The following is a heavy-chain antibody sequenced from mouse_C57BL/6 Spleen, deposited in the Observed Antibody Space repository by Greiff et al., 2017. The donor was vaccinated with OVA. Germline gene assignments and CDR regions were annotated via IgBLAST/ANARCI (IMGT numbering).Heavy chain of an antibody. Sequence: VQLKQSGPELVKPGASVKIPCKASGYPFPDYNMDWVKQSHGKSLEWIGDINPNNGGTIYNQKFKGKATLTVDKSSSTAYRERRSLTSEDTAVYYCARGDDYARFAYWGQGTLVTVSA. D-gene: IGHD2-4*01. V-gene: IGHV1-18*01. CDR3: ARGDDYARFAY. CDR2: INPNNGGT. J-gene: IGHJ3*01. CDR1: GYPFPDYN.